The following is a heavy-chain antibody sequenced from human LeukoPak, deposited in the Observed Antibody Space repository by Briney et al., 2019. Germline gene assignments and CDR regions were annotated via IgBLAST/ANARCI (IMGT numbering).Heavy chain of an antibody. V-gene: IGHV3-30*18. J-gene: IGHJ4*02. Sequence: GGSLRLSCAASGFTFSSYGMHWVRQAPGKGLEWVAVISYDGSNKYYADSVKGRFTISRDNSKNTLYLQMNSLRAEDTAVYYCAKDPGWAIHNYFDYWGQGTLVTVSS. CDR1: GFTFSSYG. CDR3: AKDPGWAIHNYFDY. CDR2: ISYDGSNK. D-gene: IGHD2-21*01.